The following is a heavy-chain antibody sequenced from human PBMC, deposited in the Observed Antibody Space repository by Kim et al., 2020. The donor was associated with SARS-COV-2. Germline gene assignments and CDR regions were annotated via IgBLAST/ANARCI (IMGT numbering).Heavy chain of an antibody. J-gene: IGHJ3*02. V-gene: IGHV3-7*01. D-gene: IGHD6-19*01. CDR3: ARYGDLYSSVKDAVDI. CDR1: GFTFSSYW. CDR2: IKQDGNQK. Sequence: WGSLRLSCAASGFTFSSYWMTWVRQAPRPGLEWEANIKQDGNQKYYVDPVKGRFTISRDNAKNTLYMQMNSLRAEDTAVYYCARYGDLYSSVKDAVDIWCQVTMVTVSS.